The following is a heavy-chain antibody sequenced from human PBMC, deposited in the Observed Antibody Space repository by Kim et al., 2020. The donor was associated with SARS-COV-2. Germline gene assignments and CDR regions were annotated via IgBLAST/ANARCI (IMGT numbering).Heavy chain of an antibody. CDR2: ISSSSSTI. CDR1: GFTFSSYS. V-gene: IGHV3-48*02. Sequence: GGSLRLSCAASGFTFSSYSMNWVRQAPGKGLEWVSYISSSSSTIYYVDSVKGRFTISRDNAKNSLYLQMNSLRDEDTAVYYCARDPDYCSSTSCYEDRNDYWGQGTLVTVSS. D-gene: IGHD2-2*01. J-gene: IGHJ4*02. CDR3: ARDPDYCSSTSCYEDRNDY.